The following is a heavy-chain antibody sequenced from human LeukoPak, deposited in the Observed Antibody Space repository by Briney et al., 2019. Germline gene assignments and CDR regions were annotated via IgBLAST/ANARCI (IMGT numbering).Heavy chain of an antibody. CDR3: AKTPLQDCSGGSCYSYWYFDL. J-gene: IGHJ2*01. CDR1: GFTFSSYG. V-gene: IGHV3-30*18. D-gene: IGHD2-15*01. Sequence: PGRPLRLSCAASGFTFSSYGMHWVRQAPGTGLEWVAVISYDGNNKYFADSVKGRFTISRDNSKNTLYLQMNSLRAEDTAVYYCAKTPLQDCSGGSCYSYWYFDLWGRGTLVTVSS. CDR2: ISYDGNNK.